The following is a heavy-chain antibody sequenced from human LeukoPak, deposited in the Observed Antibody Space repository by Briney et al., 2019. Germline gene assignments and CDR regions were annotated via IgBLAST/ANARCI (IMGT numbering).Heavy chain of an antibody. Sequence: GASVKVSCKASGYTFTSYGISWVRQAPGQGLEWMGWISAYNGNTNYAQRLQGRVTMTTDTSTSTAYMELRSLRSDDTAVYYCARVEYCYVGNWYFRPGAYWGQGTLVTVSS. CDR1: GYTFTSYG. D-gene: IGHD4-23*01. CDR2: ISAYNGNT. CDR3: ARVEYCYVGNWYFRPGAY. V-gene: IGHV1-18*01. J-gene: IGHJ4*02.